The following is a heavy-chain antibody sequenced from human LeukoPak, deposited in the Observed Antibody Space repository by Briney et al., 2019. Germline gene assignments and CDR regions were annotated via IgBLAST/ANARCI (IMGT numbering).Heavy chain of an antibody. V-gene: IGHV4-39*01. J-gene: IGHJ6*03. CDR2: IYYSGST. D-gene: IGHD3-10*01. CDR3: ARLGSGRTHYYYYMDV. Sequence: SSETLSLTCTVSGGSISSSSYYWGWIRQPPGKGLEWIGSIYYSGSTYYNPSLKSRVTISVDTSKNQFSLKLSSVTAAGTAVYYCARLGSGRTHYYYYMDVWGKGTTVTVSS. CDR1: GGSISSSSYY.